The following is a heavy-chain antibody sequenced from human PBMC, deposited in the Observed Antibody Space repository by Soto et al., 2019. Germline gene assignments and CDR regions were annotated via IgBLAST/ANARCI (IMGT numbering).Heavy chain of an antibody. CDR2: ISGSGRNT. D-gene: IGHD4-4*01. J-gene: IGHJ4*02. CDR3: ASFNDYSYVYPRGYSDY. CDR1: GFTFSNYG. V-gene: IGHV3-23*01. Sequence: EVQLLESGGGLVQPGGSLRLSCAASGFTFSNYGMRWVRQAPGEGLEWVAAISGSGRNTYYADAAKGRFTISRDTAKNTLFLQMNSLSAEDTAVYYCASFNDYSYVYPRGYSDYWGRGTLVAVSS.